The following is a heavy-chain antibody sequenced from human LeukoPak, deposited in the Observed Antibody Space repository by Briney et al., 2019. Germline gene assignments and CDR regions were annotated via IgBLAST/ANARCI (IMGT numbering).Heavy chain of an antibody. J-gene: IGHJ4*02. D-gene: IGHD4-11*01. V-gene: IGHV4-39*07. CDR3: ARMTTVTLFDY. CDR2: IDYGGST. CDR1: GDSSSNSIYY. Sequence: PSETLSLTCTVSGDSSSNSIYYWGWIRQPPGKGLEWIGSIDYGGSTYYNPSLKSRATISIDTSKNQFSLKLSSVTAADTAVYYCARMTTVTLFDYWGQGTLVTVSS.